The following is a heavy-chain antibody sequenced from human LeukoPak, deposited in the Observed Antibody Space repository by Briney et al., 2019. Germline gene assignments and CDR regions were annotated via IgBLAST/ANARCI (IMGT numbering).Heavy chain of an antibody. CDR3: ARDWRDIVVVPAAIPLSWFDP. CDR2: IIPILGIA. V-gene: IGHV1-69*04. CDR1: GGTFSSYA. D-gene: IGHD2-2*01. Sequence: SVKVSCKSSGGTFSSYAISWVRQAPGQGLEWMGRIIPILGIANYAQKFQGRVTITADKSTSTAYMELSSLRSEDTAVYYCARDWRDIVVVPAAIPLSWFDPWGQGTLVTVSS. J-gene: IGHJ5*02.